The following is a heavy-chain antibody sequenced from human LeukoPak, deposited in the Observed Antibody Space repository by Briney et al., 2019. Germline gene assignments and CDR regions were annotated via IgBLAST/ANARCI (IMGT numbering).Heavy chain of an antibody. J-gene: IGHJ6*03. Sequence: GASVKVSCKASGYTFTGYYMHWVRQAPGQGLEWMGWINPNSGGTNYAQKFQGRVTMTRDTSISTAYMELSSLRSEDTAVYYCARGYSSGWYVAPYYYYYMDVRGKGTTVTVSS. CDR1: GYTFTGYY. V-gene: IGHV1-2*02. D-gene: IGHD6-19*01. CDR3: ARGYSSGWYVAPYYYYYMDV. CDR2: INPNSGGT.